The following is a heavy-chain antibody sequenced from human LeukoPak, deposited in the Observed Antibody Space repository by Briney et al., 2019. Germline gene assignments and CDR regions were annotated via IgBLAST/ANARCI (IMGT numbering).Heavy chain of an antibody. V-gene: IGHV3-7*03. CDR1: GFTFSNYW. Sequence: GGSLRLSCAASGFTFSNYWMSWVRQAPGKGLEWVANIKEDGSEKHYVDSVKGRFTISRDNAKNSLYLQMNSLRVDDTAVYYCARTVRGYWGQGTLVTVSS. CDR3: ARTVRGY. J-gene: IGHJ4*02. CDR2: IKEDGSEK.